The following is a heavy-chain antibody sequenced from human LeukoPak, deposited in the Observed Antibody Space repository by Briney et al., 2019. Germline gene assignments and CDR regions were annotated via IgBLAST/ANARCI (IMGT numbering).Heavy chain of an antibody. CDR2: INWNGGST. Sequence: GSLRLSCAASGFTFDDYGMSWVRQAPGKGLEWVSGINWNGGSTGYADSVKGRFTISRDNAKNSLYLQMNSLRAEDTAVYYCARVPGSGITNNHIDYWGQGTLVTVSS. D-gene: IGHD1-7*01. V-gene: IGHV3-20*04. CDR1: GFTFDDYG. CDR3: ARVPGSGITNNHIDY. J-gene: IGHJ4*02.